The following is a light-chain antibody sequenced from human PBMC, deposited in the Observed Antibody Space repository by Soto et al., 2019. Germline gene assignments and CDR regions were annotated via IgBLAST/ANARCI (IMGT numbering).Light chain of an antibody. Sequence: IVLTQSPVTLSLSPGERATLSCRASQGVNSTYVAWYQQKPGQAPRLLIYAASIRATGIPDRFSGSGSGTDFILTISRLEPTDFAVFYCQQYGNSPLTFGGGTEVEIK. CDR1: QGVNSTY. CDR3: QQYGNSPLT. J-gene: IGKJ4*01. CDR2: AAS. V-gene: IGKV3-20*01.